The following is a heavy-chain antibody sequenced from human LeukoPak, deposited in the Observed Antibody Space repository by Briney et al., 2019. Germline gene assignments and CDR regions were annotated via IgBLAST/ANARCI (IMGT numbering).Heavy chain of an antibody. CDR3: ARGPTLGLDI. CDR1: GYTFTAYY. J-gene: IGHJ3*02. CDR2: INPNNGYT. Sequence: GASMKVSCRASGYTFTAYYIHWVRQAPGQGLEWMGWINPNNGYTSLPQRFQGRVTMTRDTSIITAYMELSSLTSDDTGMYYCARGPTLGLDIWGQGTMVTVSS. V-gene: IGHV1-2*02.